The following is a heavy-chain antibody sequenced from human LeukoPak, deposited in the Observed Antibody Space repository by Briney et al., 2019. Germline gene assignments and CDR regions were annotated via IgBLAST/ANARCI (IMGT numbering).Heavy chain of an antibody. Sequence: GGSLRLSCTASGFTVSSNYMSWVRQAPGKGLEWVSVIYSGGSKYYADSVKRRFTNSRDNSKNTLYLQMNSLRAEDTAVYYCARADDYGDSLDYWGQGTLVTVSS. D-gene: IGHD4-17*01. V-gene: IGHV3-53*01. CDR1: GFTVSSNY. J-gene: IGHJ4*02. CDR2: IYSGGSK. CDR3: ARADDYGDSLDY.